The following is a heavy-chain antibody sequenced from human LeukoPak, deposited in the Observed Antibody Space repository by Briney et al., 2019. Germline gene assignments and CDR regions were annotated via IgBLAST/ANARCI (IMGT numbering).Heavy chain of an antibody. Sequence: PSETLSLTCTVSGESISSYYWTWIRQPPGKGLEWIGYIYYSGSTNYNPSLKSRVTISVDTSKNQFSLKLNSVTAADTAVYYCARENNYFDYWGRGTLVTVSS. CDR3: ARENNYFDY. J-gene: IGHJ4*02. CDR2: IYYSGST. V-gene: IGHV4-59*01. CDR1: GESISSYY.